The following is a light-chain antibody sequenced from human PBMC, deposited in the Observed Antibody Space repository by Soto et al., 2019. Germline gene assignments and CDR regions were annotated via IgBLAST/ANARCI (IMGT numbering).Light chain of an antibody. CDR3: SSKTTSSTLGV. V-gene: IGLV2-14*01. CDR2: EVS. CDR1: SSDVGAYNY. J-gene: IGLJ1*01. Sequence: QSVLTLPASVSGSPGQSITISCTGTSSDVGAYNYVSWYQQHPGKAPKLMIYEVSNRPSGASDRFSGSKSGNTASLTISGLQDEDEADYYCSSKTTSSTLGVFGTGNKVTVL.